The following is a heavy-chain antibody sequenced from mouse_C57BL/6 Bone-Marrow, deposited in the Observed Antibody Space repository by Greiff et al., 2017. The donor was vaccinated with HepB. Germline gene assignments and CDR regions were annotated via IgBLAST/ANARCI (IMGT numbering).Heavy chain of an antibody. D-gene: IGHD1-1*01. CDR2: IDPSDSYT. V-gene: IGHV1-69*01. J-gene: IGHJ2*01. Sequence: VQLQQPGAELVMPGASVKLSCKASGYTFTSYWMHWVKQRPGQGLEWIGEIDPSDSYTNYNQKFKGKSKLTVDKSSSTAYLQLSSLTSEDSAVYYCARRDYYGSSYDYWGQGTTLTVSS. CDR3: ARRDYYGSSYDY. CDR1: GYTFTSYW.